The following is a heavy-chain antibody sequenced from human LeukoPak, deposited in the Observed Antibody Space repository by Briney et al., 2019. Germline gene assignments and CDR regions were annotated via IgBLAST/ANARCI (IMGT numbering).Heavy chain of an antibody. CDR2: MNPNNGNT. D-gene: IGHD3-10*01. CDR1: GYTFTKHG. CDR3: TRGSSSGTYRAD. V-gene: IGHV1-8*01. J-gene: IGHJ4*02. Sequence: ASVKVSCKAFGYTFTKHGINWVRQASGQGLEWMGWMNPNNGNTGYAQKFQGRITMTRDTSTKTAYMELNVLTSDDTAVYYCTRGSSSGTYRADWGQGTLVTVSS.